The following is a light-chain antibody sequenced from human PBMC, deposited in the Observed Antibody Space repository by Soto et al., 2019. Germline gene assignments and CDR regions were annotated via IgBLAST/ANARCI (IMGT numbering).Light chain of an antibody. Sequence: QSALTQPPSASGSPGQSVTISCTGTSSDVGGYNYVSWYQQHPGKAPKVMIYDVNKRPSGVPDRFSGSKSGNTASLTVCGLQAEDEADYYCSSHAVRDNPIVFGTGTKVTVL. J-gene: IGLJ1*01. V-gene: IGLV2-8*01. CDR1: SSDVGGYNY. CDR3: SSHAVRDNPIV. CDR2: DVN.